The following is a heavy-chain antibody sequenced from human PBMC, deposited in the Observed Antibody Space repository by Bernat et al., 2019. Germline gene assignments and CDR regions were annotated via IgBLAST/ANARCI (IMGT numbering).Heavy chain of an antibody. Sequence: VQLLESGGGLVQPGGSLRLSCAASGFTFSSYGMHWVRQAPGKGLEWVAVISYDGSDKYYADSLKGRFTISRDDSKNTLFLQMNSLRAEDTAVYYCAKVRRGYSGYDVDYWGQGTLVTVSS. CDR2: ISYDGSDK. CDR3: AKVRRGYSGYDVDY. V-gene: IGHV3-30*18. D-gene: IGHD5-12*01. CDR1: GFTFSSYG. J-gene: IGHJ4*02.